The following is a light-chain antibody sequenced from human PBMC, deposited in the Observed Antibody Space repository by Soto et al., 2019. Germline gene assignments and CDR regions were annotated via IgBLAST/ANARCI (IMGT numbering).Light chain of an antibody. CDR1: QSISNS. V-gene: IGKV1-39*01. Sequence: DIQMTQSPSSLSASVGDRVTITCRASQSISNSLNWYQQRPGQAPKLLIYAASSLQSGVPSRFSGSGSGTDFTLTISSLQPEDFATYFCQQSYSSPWTFGQGSNVEIK. CDR3: QQSYSSPWT. J-gene: IGKJ1*01. CDR2: AAS.